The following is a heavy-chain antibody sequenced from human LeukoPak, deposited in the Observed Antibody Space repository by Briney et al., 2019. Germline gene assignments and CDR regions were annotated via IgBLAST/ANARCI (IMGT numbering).Heavy chain of an antibody. CDR1: GGSFSGYY. CDR3: ARDRSSTSFD. CDR2: INHSGST. V-gene: IGHV4-34*01. Sequence: SETLSLTCAVYGGSFSGYYWSWIRQPPGKGLEWIGEINHSGSTNYNPSLKSRVTISVDTSKNQFSPKLSSVTAADTAVYYCARDRSSTSFDWGQGTLVTVSS. D-gene: IGHD2-2*01. J-gene: IGHJ4*02.